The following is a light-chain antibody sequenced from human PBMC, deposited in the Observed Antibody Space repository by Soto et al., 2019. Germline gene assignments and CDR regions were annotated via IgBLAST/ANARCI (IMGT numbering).Light chain of an antibody. CDR3: QQYYSYKWT. V-gene: IGKV4-1*01. CDR1: QSVLYSSNNKNY. J-gene: IGKJ1*01. CDR2: WAS. Sequence: DIVMTQSPDSLAVSLGERATSNCKSSQSVLYSSNNKNYLAWYQQKPGQPPKLLIYWASTRESGVPDRFRGSGSGTDFTLTITSLQAEDVAVYYCQQYYSYKWTFGQGTKVDIK.